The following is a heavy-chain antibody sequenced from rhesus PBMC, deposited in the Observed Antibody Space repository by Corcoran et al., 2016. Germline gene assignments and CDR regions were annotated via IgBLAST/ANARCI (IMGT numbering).Heavy chain of an antibody. CDR3: ARTKGTSSPNRFDV. J-gene: IGHJ5-1*01. D-gene: IGHD1-20*01. CDR1: GYSISSRYG. Sequence: QVQLQESGPGLVKPSETLSLPCAVSGYSISSRYGWSWVRQSPGKGMEWIGYIHGNSEGTNYNPSLKSRLTISKDMSKNQFSLRLTSVTAADTAVYYCARTKGTSSPNRFDVWGPGVLVTVSS. CDR2: IHGNSEGT. V-gene: IGHV4-127*01.